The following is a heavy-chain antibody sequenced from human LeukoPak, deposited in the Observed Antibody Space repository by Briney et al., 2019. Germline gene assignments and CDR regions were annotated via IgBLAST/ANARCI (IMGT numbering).Heavy chain of an antibody. CDR1: GDSVSSNSVT. J-gene: IGHJ5*02. V-gene: IGHV6-1*01. Sequence: SQTLSLTCAISGDSVSSNSVTWNWIRQSPSRGLEWLGRTYYRSTWYNDYAVSVRGRMTVNPDTSKNQFSLQLNSVTPEDTAVYYCAREPGIAAAGTGWFDPWGQGTLVTVSS. CDR3: AREPGIAAAGTGWFDP. D-gene: IGHD6-13*01. CDR2: TYYRSTWYN.